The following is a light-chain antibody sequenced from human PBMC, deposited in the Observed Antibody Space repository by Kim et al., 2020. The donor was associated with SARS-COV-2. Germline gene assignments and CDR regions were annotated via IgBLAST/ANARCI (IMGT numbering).Light chain of an antibody. Sequence: SPGERATLSCRASQSVSSSYLAWYQQKPGQAPRLLIYGASSRATGILDRFSGSGSGTDFILTISRLEPEDFAVYYCQQYGNSPQTFGQGTKVDIK. CDR1: QSVSSSY. CDR3: QQYGNSPQT. J-gene: IGKJ1*01. V-gene: IGKV3-20*01. CDR2: GAS.